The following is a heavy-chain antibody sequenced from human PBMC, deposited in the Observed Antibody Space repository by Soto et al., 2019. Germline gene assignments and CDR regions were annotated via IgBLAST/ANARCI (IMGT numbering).Heavy chain of an antibody. Sequence: QLLESGGGLVPPGGSLRLSCAASGFTFSNYAMSWVRQAPGKGLEWVAGISGSDGRTFHADPVKGRFTISRGNSRTTLYLQISRLRAQDTAVYSCARDQDDYGDSVLGDSYYYHSYGVDVSGQGTTVTVSS. J-gene: IGHJ6*02. CDR2: ISGSDGRT. CDR3: ARDQDDYGDSVLGDSYYYHSYGVDV. V-gene: IGHV3-23*01. CDR1: GFTFSNYA. D-gene: IGHD4-17*01.